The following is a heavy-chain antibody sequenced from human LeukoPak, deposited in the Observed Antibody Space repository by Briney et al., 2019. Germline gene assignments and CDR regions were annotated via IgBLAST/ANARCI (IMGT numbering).Heavy chain of an antibody. CDR1: GGSISSYY. V-gene: IGHV4-59*01. J-gene: IGHJ4*02. Sequence: SETLSLTCTVSGGSISSYYWSWIRQPPGKGLEWVGYIYYSGSANYNPSLKSRVTISLDTSKSQFSLNLRSVTTADTAVYYCARDSSGGPFDYWGQGTLVTVSS. D-gene: IGHD3-10*01. CDR2: IYYSGSA. CDR3: ARDSSGGPFDY.